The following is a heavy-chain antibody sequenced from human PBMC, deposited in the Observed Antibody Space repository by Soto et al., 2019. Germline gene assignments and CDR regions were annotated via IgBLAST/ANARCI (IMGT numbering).Heavy chain of an antibody. V-gene: IGHV3-74*01. J-gene: IGHJ3*02. CDR1: GFTFSTYW. CDR3: ARGGGNSDWYSAFDI. CDR2: INSDGSTT. D-gene: IGHD6-19*01. Sequence: EVQLVESGGGLVQPGGSLRLSCAATGFTFSTYWVHWVRQAPGKGLVWVSRINSDGSTTNYADSVKGRFTISRDNAKNTLYLQMNSLISEDTDVYYCARGGGNSDWYSAFDIWGQGTMVTVSS.